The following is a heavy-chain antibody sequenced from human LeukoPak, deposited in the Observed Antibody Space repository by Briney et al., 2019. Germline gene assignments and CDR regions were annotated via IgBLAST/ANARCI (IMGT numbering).Heavy chain of an antibody. CDR3: ARDADYSSSWYQFRTQPINWFDP. Sequence: QSGGSLRLSCAASGFTFSSYWMSWVRQAPGKGLEWVANIKQDGSEKYYVDSVKGRFTISRDNAKNSLYLQMNSLRAEDTAVYYCARDADYSSSWYQFRTQPINWFDPWGQGTLVTVSS. V-gene: IGHV3-7*03. D-gene: IGHD6-13*01. J-gene: IGHJ5*02. CDR1: GFTFSSYW. CDR2: IKQDGSEK.